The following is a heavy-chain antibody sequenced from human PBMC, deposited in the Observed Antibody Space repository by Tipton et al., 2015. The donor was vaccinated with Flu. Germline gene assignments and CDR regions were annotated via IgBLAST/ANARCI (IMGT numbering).Heavy chain of an antibody. Sequence: TLSLTCAVYTGSFSGYYWTWIRRPPGKGLEWVGEISPSTSTNYNPSLKSRVTISLDTSKNQFSLKLISVTAADTAVYYCARGVTQGRFFDLWGRGTLVTASS. D-gene: IGHD2-21*02. V-gene: IGHV4-34*01. CDR3: ARGVTQGRFFDL. CDR1: TGSFSGYY. J-gene: IGHJ2*01. CDR2: ISPSTST.